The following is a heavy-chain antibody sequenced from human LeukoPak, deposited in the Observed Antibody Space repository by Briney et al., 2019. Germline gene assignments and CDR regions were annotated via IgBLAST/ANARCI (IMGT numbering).Heavy chain of an antibody. J-gene: IGHJ4*02. Sequence: GGSLRLSCVASGFTFSNYAMSWVRQAPGKGLERVSGITDSGGNTYHADSVKGRFTISRDNYKNTLYLQMDSLRAEDPAVYNCAKAMHTAIYYFDCWGKGTLVTVPP. V-gene: IGHV3-23*01. D-gene: IGHD5-18*01. CDR3: AKAMHTAIYYFDC. CDR1: GFTFSNYA. CDR2: ITDSGGNT.